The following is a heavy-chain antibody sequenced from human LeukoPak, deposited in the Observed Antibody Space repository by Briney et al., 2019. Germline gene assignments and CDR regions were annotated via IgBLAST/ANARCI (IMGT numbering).Heavy chain of an antibody. CDR3: ARGVLMTTVVTGAFDI. D-gene: IGHD4-23*01. V-gene: IGHV3-74*01. CDR2: INGDESST. CDR1: AFTFNTYW. J-gene: IGHJ3*02. Sequence: GGSLRLSCAASAFTFNTYWMHWVRQVPGRGLEWVSRINGDESSTNYADSVKGRFTISRDNAKDTLYLHMNSLTAEDTAVYYCARGVLMTTVVTGAFDIWGQGTMVTVSS.